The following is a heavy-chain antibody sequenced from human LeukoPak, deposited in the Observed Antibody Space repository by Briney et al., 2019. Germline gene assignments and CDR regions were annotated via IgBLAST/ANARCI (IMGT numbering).Heavy chain of an antibody. J-gene: IGHJ4*02. CDR3: ARGRGYSSSWYGY. Sequence: PSETLSLTCTVSNVSFNNSYWTWIRQPPGKGLEYIGYIYHSGSTNYNPSLKSRVTISVDMSKNQFSLKLSSVTAADTAVYYCARGRGYSSSWYGYWGQGTLVTVSS. D-gene: IGHD6-13*01. V-gene: IGHV4-59*12. CDR2: IYHSGST. CDR1: NVSFNNSY.